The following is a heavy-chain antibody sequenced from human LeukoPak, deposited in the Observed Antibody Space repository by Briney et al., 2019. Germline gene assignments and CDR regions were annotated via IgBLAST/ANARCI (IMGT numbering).Heavy chain of an antibody. D-gene: IGHD2-2*01. J-gene: IGHJ4*02. CDR1: GGSLSSSSYY. V-gene: IGHV4-39*01. Sequence: SETLSLTCTVSGGSLSSSSYYWGWIRQPPGKGLGWIGSIYYSGSTYYNPSLKSRVTISVDTSKNQFSLKLSSATAADTAVYYCASIGPAAKGPNWGQGTLVTVSS. CDR3: ASIGPAAKGPN. CDR2: IYYSGST.